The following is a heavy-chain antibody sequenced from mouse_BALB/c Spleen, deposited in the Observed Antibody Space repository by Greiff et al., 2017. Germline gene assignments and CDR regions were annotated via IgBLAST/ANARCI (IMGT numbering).Heavy chain of an antibody. CDR2: IWSGGST. CDR1: GFSLTSYG. Sequence: VKLVESGPGLVQPSQSLSITCTVSGFSLTSYGVHWVRQSPGTGLEWLGVIWSGGSTDYNAAFISRLSISKDNSKSQVFFKMNSLQANYTAIYYCARKDYGPNAMDDWGQGTSVTVSS. D-gene: IGHD1-1*01. J-gene: IGHJ4*01. CDR3: ARKDYGPNAMDD. V-gene: IGHV2-2*02.